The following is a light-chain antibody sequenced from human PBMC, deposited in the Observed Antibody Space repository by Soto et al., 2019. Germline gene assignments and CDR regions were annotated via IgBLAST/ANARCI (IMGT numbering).Light chain of an antibody. Sequence: QPVLTQPPSVSGAPGQRVTISCTGSSSNIGAGYDVHWYQQFPGTAPKLLIYGNNNRPSGVPDRFSGSKSGTSASLAITGLQAEDEADYYCQSYDTSLSGSGVFGGGTQLTVL. V-gene: IGLV1-40*01. CDR2: GNN. J-gene: IGLJ3*02. CDR3: QSYDTSLSGSGV. CDR1: SSNIGAGYD.